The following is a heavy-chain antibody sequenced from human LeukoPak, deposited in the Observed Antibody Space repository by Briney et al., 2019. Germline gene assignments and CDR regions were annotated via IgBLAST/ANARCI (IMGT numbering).Heavy chain of an antibody. CDR2: INHSGST. J-gene: IGHJ4*02. Sequence: PSEPLSLPCAVYGGSFSGYYWSWIRQPPGKGLEWIGEINHSGSTNYNPSLKSRVTISVDTSKNQFSLKLSSVTAADTAVYYCARVVRGYWGQGTLVTVSS. CDR1: GGSFSGYY. V-gene: IGHV4-34*01. CDR3: ARVVRGY.